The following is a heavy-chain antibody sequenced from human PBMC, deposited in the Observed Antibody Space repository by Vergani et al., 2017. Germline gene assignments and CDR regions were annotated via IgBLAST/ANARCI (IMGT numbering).Heavy chain of an antibody. Sequence: VQLVESGGGLVKPGRSLRLSCAASGFTFSSYAMHWVRQAPGKGLEWVAVISYDGSNKYYADSVKGRFTISRDNAKNSLYLQMNSLRAEDTALYYCAKETYYYDSSGSLAVWGKGTTVTVSS. J-gene: IGHJ6*04. CDR1: GFTFSSYA. CDR3: AKETYYYDSSGSLAV. V-gene: IGHV3-30*01. CDR2: ISYDGSNK. D-gene: IGHD3-22*01.